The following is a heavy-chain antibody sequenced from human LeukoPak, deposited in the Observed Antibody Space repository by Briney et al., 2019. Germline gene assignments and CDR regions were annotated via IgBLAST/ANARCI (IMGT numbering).Heavy chain of an antibody. CDR2: INEYSDHT. J-gene: IGHJ4*02. Sequence: GGSLRLSCVVSGSTFSRYFLSWVRQAPGKGLEWVSSINEYSDHTYYTDSVKGRFTIFRDNSKNTLYLQMNSLRAEDTAVYYCARDLGYYYDSSGYYWGDWGQGTLVTVSS. D-gene: IGHD3-22*01. V-gene: IGHV3-23*01. CDR3: ARDLGYYYDSSGYYWGD. CDR1: GSTFSRYF.